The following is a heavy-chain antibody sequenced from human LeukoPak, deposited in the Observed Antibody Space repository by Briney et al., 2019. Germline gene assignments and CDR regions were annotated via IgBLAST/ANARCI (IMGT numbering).Heavy chain of an antibody. J-gene: IGHJ4*02. D-gene: IGHD6-19*01. V-gene: IGHV3-7*01. CDR3: ARALGSSGWCFDY. CDR1: GFTFSSYW. Sequence: PGGSLRLSCAASGFTFSSYWMSWVRQAPGKGLEWVANIKQDGSEKYYVDSVKGRFTISRDNAKNSLYLQMNSLRAEDTAVYYCARALGSSGWCFDYWGQGTLVTVSS. CDR2: IKQDGSEK.